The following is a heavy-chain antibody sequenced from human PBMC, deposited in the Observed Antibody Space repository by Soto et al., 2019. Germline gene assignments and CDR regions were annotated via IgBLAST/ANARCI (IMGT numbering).Heavy chain of an antibody. D-gene: IGHD2-15*01. CDR1: GGSFSGYY. V-gene: IGHV4-34*01. CDR2: INHSGST. J-gene: IGHJ6*02. CDR3: ARVWDIVVVVAATKDYYGMDV. Sequence: PSETLSLTCAVYGGSFSGYYWSWIRQPPGKGLEWIGEINHSGSTNYNPSLKSRVTISVDTSKNQFSLKLSSVTAADTAVYYCARVWDIVVVVAATKDYYGMDVWGQGTTVTVS.